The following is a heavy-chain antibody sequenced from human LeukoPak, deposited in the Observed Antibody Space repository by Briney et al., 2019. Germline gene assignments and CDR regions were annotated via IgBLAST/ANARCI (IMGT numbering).Heavy chain of an antibody. CDR2: ISGSGGST. D-gene: IGHD3-9*01. J-gene: IGHJ4*02. CDR1: GFTFSSYA. CDR3: AKSSYYDILTGYYRQGFDY. V-gene: IGHV3-23*01. Sequence: GGSLRLSCAASGFTFSSYAMGWVRQAPGKGLEWVSAISGSGGSTYYADSVKGRFTISRDNSKNTLYLQMNSLRAEDTAVYYCAKSSYYDILTGYYRQGFDYWGQGTLVTVSS.